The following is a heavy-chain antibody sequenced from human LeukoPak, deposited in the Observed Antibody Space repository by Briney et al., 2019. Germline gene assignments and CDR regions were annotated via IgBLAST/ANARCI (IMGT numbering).Heavy chain of an antibody. Sequence: GGSLGLSCAASGFTFDDYAMHWVRKAPGKGLEWVTLISGDGVTTYYTDSVRGRFSISRDNSKNSLYLQMNSLRTEDSALYYCVKAATVTYYSMDVWGQGATVTVSS. CDR1: GFTFDDYA. CDR2: ISGDGVTT. V-gene: IGHV3-43*02. J-gene: IGHJ6*02. CDR3: VKAATVTYYSMDV. D-gene: IGHD4-11*01.